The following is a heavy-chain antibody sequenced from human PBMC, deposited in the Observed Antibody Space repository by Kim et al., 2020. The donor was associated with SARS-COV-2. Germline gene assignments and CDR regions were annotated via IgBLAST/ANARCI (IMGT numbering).Heavy chain of an antibody. Sequence: SETLSLTCTVSGGSISSSSYYWGWIRQPPGKGLEWIGSIYYSGSTYYNPSLKSRVTISVDTSKNQFSLKLSSVTAADTAVYYCARHWYWFDPWGQGTLVTVSS. V-gene: IGHV4-39*01. J-gene: IGHJ5*02. CDR2: IYYSGST. CDR3: ARHWYWFDP. CDR1: GGSISSSSYY.